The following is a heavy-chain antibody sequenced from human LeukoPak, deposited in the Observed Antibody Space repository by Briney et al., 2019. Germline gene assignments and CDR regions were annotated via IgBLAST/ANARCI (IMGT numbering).Heavy chain of an antibody. J-gene: IGHJ1*01. Sequence: ASVQVSCTTSGYTFTNYGMHWVRQAPGQRLEWMGWINGGNGNAKYSQNFQGRVTIIRDTSASTAYMELSSLRSEDTAVYYCARVPLHDSSGHYYPHWGQGTLVTVSS. CDR3: ARVPLHDSSGHYYPH. CDR2: INGGNGNA. CDR1: GYTFTNYG. V-gene: IGHV1-3*01. D-gene: IGHD3-22*01.